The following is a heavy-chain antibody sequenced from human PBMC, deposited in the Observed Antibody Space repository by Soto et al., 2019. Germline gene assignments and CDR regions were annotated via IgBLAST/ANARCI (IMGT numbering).Heavy chain of an antibody. CDR3: AHSRCGGDCLQSYPSHYYYGMDV. V-gene: IGHV2-5*02. Sequence: SGPTLVNPTQTLTLTCTFSGFSLSTRGVGVGWIRQPPGKALEWLVLIYWDGDKRYSPSLQSRLTITKDTSKNQVVLTMTKMDPVDTATYYCAHSRCGGDCLQSYPSHYYYGMDVWG. D-gene: IGHD2-21*02. CDR2: IYWDGDK. CDR1: GFSLSTRGVG. J-gene: IGHJ6*02.